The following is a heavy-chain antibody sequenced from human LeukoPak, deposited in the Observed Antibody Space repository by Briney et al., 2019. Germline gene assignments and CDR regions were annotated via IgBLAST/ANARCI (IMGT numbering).Heavy chain of an antibody. D-gene: IGHD4-17*01. J-gene: IGHJ3*02. Sequence: SETLSLTCTVSGGSISSGGYYWSWTRQHPGKGLEWIGYIYYSGSTYYNPSLKSRVTISVDTSKNQFSLKLSSVTAADTAVYYCARADGDYWDAFDIWGQGTMVTVSS. CDR3: ARADGDYWDAFDI. V-gene: IGHV4-31*03. CDR1: GGSISSGGYY. CDR2: IYYSGST.